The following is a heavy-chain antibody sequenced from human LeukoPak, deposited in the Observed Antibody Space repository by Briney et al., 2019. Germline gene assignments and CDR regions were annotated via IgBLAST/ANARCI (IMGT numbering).Heavy chain of an antibody. Sequence: SETLSLTCAVYGGSFSGYYWSWIRQPPGKGLEWIGEINHSGSTNYNPSLKSRVTISVDTSKNQFSLKLSSVTAADTAVYYCARTREKGGYYYHNAFDIWGQRTMVTVSS. CDR3: ARTREKGGYYYHNAFDI. CDR1: GGSFSGYY. J-gene: IGHJ3*02. V-gene: IGHV4-34*01. D-gene: IGHD3-22*01. CDR2: INHSGST.